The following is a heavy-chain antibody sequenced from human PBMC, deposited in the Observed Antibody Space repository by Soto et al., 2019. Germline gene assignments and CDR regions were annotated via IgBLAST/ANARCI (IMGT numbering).Heavy chain of an antibody. CDR2: INHSGST. Sequence: SETLSLTCAVYGGSFSGYYWSWIRQPPGKGLEWIGEINHSGSTNYNPSLKSRVTISVDTSKNQFSLKLSSVTAADTAVYYCARRRIMITFGGVIVKAPFDYWGQGTLVTVS. J-gene: IGHJ4*02. CDR1: GGSFSGYY. D-gene: IGHD3-16*02. V-gene: IGHV4-34*01. CDR3: ARRRIMITFGGVIVKAPFDY.